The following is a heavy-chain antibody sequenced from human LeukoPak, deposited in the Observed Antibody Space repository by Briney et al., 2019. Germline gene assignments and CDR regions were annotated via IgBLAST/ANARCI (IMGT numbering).Heavy chain of an antibody. V-gene: IGHV3-21*01. J-gene: IGHJ5*02. CDR3: ARAIYGSGMGNWFDP. CDR1: GFTFSSYS. Sequence: GGSLRLSCAASGFTFSSYSMNWVRQAPGKGLEWVSSISSSSYIYYADSVKGRFTISRDNAKNSLNLQMNSLRAEDTAVYYCARAIYGSGMGNWFDPWGQGTLVTVSS. D-gene: IGHD3-10*01. CDR2: ISSSSYI.